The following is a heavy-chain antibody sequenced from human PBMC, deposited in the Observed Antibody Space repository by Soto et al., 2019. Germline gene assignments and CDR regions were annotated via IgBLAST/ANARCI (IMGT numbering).Heavy chain of an antibody. J-gene: IGHJ4*02. D-gene: IGHD1-26*01. CDR2: INPSGGST. Sequence: ASVKVSCKASGYTFTSYYMHWVRQAPGQGLEWMGIINPSGGSTSYAQKFQGRVTMTRDTSTSTAYMELSSLRSEDTAVYYCAREGNIVGATDYWGQGTLVTVSS. CDR1: GYTFTSYY. CDR3: AREGNIVGATDY. V-gene: IGHV1-46*01.